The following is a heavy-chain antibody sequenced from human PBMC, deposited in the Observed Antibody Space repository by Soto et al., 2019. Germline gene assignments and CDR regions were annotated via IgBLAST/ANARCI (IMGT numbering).Heavy chain of an antibody. D-gene: IGHD3-10*01. V-gene: IGHV4-34*01. J-gene: IGHJ5*02. CDR2: INHSGST. Sequence: SETLSLTCAVYGGSFSGYYWSWIRQPPGKGLEWIGEINHSGSTNYNPSLKSRVTISVDTSKNQFSLKLSSVTAADTAVYYCARARRGQNRFDPWGQGTLVTVSS. CDR3: ARARRGQNRFDP. CDR1: GGSFSGYY.